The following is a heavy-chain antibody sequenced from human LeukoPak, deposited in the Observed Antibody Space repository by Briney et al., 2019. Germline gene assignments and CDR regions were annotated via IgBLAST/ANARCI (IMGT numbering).Heavy chain of an antibody. Sequence: GASVKVSCKASGYTFTGYYMHWVRQAPGQGLEWMGWINPNSGGTNYAQKFQGRVTMTRDTSISTVYMELSRLRSDDTAVYYCARDNSVRDEAWWFSPWGQGTLVTVSS. CDR1: GYTFTGYY. V-gene: IGHV1-2*02. D-gene: IGHD5-24*01. CDR2: INPNSGGT. CDR3: ARDNSVRDEAWWFSP. J-gene: IGHJ5*02.